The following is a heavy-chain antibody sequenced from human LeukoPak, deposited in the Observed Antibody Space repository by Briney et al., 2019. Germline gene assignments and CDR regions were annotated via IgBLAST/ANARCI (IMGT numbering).Heavy chain of an antibody. CDR3: AREGDYGDFDAFDM. CDR2: IYSSGTT. D-gene: IGHD4-17*01. CDR1: GGSINNDGYY. J-gene: IGHJ3*02. Sequence: PSETLSLTCTVSGGSINNDGYYWGWIRQSAGKGLEWLRRIYSSGTTNYNPSLKRRVTLSVDTSKNQFSLNLTSVTAADTAVYYCAREGDYGDFDAFDMWGQGTVVTVS. V-gene: IGHV4-61*02.